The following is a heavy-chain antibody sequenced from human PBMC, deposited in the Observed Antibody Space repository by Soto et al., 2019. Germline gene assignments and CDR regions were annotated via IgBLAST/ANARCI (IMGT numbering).Heavy chain of an antibody. Sequence: GGSLRLSCAASGFIFSNQAMCWVRQGPGKGLEWVSCISDRGDETFFLDSVKGRFAISRDNAKNSLYLQMNSLRAEDTAFYFCARYVAALDFWGQGTLVTVSS. CDR1: GFIFSNQA. V-gene: IGHV3-23*01. D-gene: IGHD2-15*01. J-gene: IGHJ4*02. CDR3: ARYVAALDF. CDR2: ISDRGDET.